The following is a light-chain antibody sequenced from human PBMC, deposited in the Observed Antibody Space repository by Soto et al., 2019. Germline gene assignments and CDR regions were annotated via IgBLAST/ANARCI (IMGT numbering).Light chain of an antibody. CDR3: QQYYSEYT. J-gene: IGKJ2*01. Sequence: DIVKTQSPDSLAVSLGERATINCKSSQSVLYSSNNKNYLAWYQQKPGQPPKLLIYWASTRESGVPDRFSGSGSGTDFTLTISSLQAEDVAVYYCQQYYSEYTFGQGTKLEIK. CDR1: QSVLYSSNNKNY. V-gene: IGKV4-1*01. CDR2: WAS.